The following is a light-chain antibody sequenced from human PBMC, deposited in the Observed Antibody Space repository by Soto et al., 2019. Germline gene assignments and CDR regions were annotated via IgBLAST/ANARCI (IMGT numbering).Light chain of an antibody. CDR1: TGAVTSGYF. V-gene: IGLV7-43*01. CDR3: LLSSGGFTPYSG. J-gene: IGLJ1*01. CDR2: STN. Sequence: AVATKEPSLTVSPGGTVTLTCASSTGAVTSGYFPKWFQQKTGQAPSPLTYSTNHKHSWPPGRFSGSILGGRAALTLSGVQPEDQTDYYFLLSSGGFTPYSGVGPGTKLTVL.